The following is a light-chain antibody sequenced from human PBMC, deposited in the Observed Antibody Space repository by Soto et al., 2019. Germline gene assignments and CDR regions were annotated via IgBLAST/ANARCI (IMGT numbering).Light chain of an antibody. J-gene: IGKJ2*01. CDR3: QQSYTTPFT. CDR1: QSVSNY. CDR2: TAS. Sequence: DIQMTQSPSSLSASVGDRVTITCRASQSVSNYLNWFQHKPGRAPKLLIHTASTLRSGVPSRFRGSGSGTDCTLTISSLQREDFATYYCQQSYTTPFTFGQGTELEIK. V-gene: IGKV1-39*01.